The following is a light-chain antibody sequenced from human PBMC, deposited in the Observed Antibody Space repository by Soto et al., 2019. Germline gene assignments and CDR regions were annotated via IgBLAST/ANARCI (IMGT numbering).Light chain of an antibody. Sequence: DIQMPPSPSSLSASVGDRVTITCRASQRVSSYLHWYQQKPGKAPNLLIYAASSLQSGVPSNFSGSGSGTDFTLTISSLQPEDFATYYCQQSYSSPCTFRPGTKVDLK. CDR2: AAS. V-gene: IGKV1-39*01. J-gene: IGKJ3*01. CDR1: QRVSSY. CDR3: QQSYSSPCT.